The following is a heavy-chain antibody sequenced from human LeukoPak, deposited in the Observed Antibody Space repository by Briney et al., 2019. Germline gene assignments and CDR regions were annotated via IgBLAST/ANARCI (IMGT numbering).Heavy chain of an antibody. D-gene: IGHD3-16*01. CDR2: VSYTGIT. CDR3: ARGNDYFDY. Sequence: PSETLSLTCTVSGVAINSGHFWNWLRQTPGSGLEYLGYVSYTGITYYNPSLMSRVNMSVDTSKKQFSLTLTSVTAADTATYYCARGNDYFDYWGQGSLVTVSS. J-gene: IGHJ4*02. V-gene: IGHV4-31*03. CDR1: GVAINSGHF.